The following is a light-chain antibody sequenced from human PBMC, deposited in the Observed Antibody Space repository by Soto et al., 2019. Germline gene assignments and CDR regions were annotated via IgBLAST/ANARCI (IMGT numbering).Light chain of an antibody. J-gene: IGKJ1*01. Sequence: EIALTQSPGTLSLSPGESAALSCRASQTISNRLLAWYQQKPGQSPRLLIHGASTRAPGIPDRFSGSGSGTDFTLIISRLGPEDFAVYYCQQYNTSPPTFGQGTKVDI. V-gene: IGKV3-20*01. CDR3: QQYNTSPPT. CDR2: GAS. CDR1: QTISNRL.